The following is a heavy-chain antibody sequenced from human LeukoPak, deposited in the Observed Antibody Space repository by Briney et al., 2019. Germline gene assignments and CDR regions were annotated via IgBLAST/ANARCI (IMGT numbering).Heavy chain of an antibody. CDR1: GGSISSGSYY. J-gene: IGHJ4*02. D-gene: IGHD3-22*01. CDR3: ARASYSYDINGWVPFDY. CDR2: IYTSGST. Sequence: SQTLSLTCTVPGGSISSGSYYWSWIRQPAGKGLEWIGRIYTSGSTNYNPSLKSRVTISVDTSKNQFSLKLSSVTAADTAVYYCARASYSYDINGWVPFDYWGQGTLVTVSS. V-gene: IGHV4-61*02.